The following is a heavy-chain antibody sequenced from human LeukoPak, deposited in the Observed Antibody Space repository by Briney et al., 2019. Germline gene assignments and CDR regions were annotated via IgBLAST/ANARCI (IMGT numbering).Heavy chain of an antibody. Sequence: GASVKVSCKASGYTFTSYYMHWVRQAPGQGLEWMGIINPSGGSTSYAQKFQGRVTMTRDTSTSTVYMELSSLRSEDTAVYYCARDPPLGTDSSGYYPYWYFDLWGRGTLVTVSS. CDR3: ARDPPLGTDSSGYYPYWYFDL. CDR2: INPSGGST. CDR1: GYTFTSYY. D-gene: IGHD3-22*01. V-gene: IGHV1-46*01. J-gene: IGHJ2*01.